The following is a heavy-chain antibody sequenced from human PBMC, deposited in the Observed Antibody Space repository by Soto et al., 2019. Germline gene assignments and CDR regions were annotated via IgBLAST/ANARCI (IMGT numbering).Heavy chain of an antibody. J-gene: IGHJ5*02. CDR2: ISGSGFKK. CDR3: AKNQGVELVPLATVDWFDP. Sequence: GGSLRLSCAASGFIFENFGMSWVRQAPGKGLEWISSISGSGFKKYYAGSVKGRFTISRDNSKSTVYLELNNLSAEDTAVYHCAKNQGVELVPLATVDWFDPWGQGSVVTVSS. V-gene: IGHV3-23*01. CDR1: GFIFENFG. D-gene: IGHD1-26*01.